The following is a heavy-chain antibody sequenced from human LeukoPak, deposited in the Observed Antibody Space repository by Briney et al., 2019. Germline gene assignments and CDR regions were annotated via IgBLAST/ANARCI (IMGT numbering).Heavy chain of an antibody. CDR2: ISYSGSP. CDR1: GDSISSNSYY. CDR3: ARKDGTLFEY. Sequence: SSETLSLTCTVSGDSISSNSYYWVWIRQPPGKGLEWIGSISYSGSPYYNPSLTSRITISADTSKNQFSLKLNSVTAADTAVYYCARKDGTLFEYWGQGTLVTVSS. V-gene: IGHV4-39*01. D-gene: IGHD1-1*01. J-gene: IGHJ4*02.